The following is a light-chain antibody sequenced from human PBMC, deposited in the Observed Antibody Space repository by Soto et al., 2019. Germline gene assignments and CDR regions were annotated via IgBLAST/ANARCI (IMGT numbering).Light chain of an antibody. CDR2: DAS. CDR1: QSVSSF. V-gene: IGKV3-11*01. CDR3: QHRSSWPGA. Sequence: EVVLTQSPDTLSLSPGERATLSCRASQSVSSFLAWYKQKPGQAPRLLIYDASNRATGIPARFSGSGSGTDFTLTISSLEPEDFAVYYCQHRSSWPGAFGPGTKVDIK. J-gene: IGKJ3*01.